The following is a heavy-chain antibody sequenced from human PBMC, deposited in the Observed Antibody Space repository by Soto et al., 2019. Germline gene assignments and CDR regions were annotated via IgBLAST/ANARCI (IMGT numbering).Heavy chain of an antibody. D-gene: IGHD3-22*01. CDR3: AKDPSPYYYDSSGYLDY. CDR1: GFTFDDYA. Sequence: GGSLRLSCAASGFTFDDYAMHWVRQAPGKGLEWVSGISWNSGSIGYADSVKGRFTISRDNTKNSLYLQMNSLRAEDTALYYCAKDPSPYYYDSSGYLDYWGQGTLVTVSS. J-gene: IGHJ4*02. V-gene: IGHV3-9*01. CDR2: ISWNSGSI.